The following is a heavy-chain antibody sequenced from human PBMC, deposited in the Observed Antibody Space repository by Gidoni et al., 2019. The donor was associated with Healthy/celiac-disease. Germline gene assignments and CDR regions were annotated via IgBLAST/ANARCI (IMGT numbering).Heavy chain of an antibody. CDR2: ISGSGDST. Sequence: EVQRLEPGGGLVQPGGSLSHSCAASGVTFSSWSMSWVGQAPGKGLVWVTAISGSGDSTYCADAVKGRFTISRDNSKNTLYLQMNSLRAEDAAVYYCAKDRHPYSSGWEPDYWGQGTLVTVSS. J-gene: IGHJ4*02. D-gene: IGHD6-19*01. CDR3: AKDRHPYSSGWEPDY. V-gene: IGHV3-23*01. CDR1: GVTFSSWS.